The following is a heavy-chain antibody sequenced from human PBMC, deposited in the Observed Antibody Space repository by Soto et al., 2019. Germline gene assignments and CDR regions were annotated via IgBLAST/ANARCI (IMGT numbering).Heavy chain of an antibody. CDR1: GFTFSSYG. J-gene: IGHJ6*02. Sequence: GGSLRLSCAASGFTFSSYGMHWVRQAPGKGLEWVAVIWYDGSKKYYADSVKGRFTISGDNSNNTLYLQMTILRAEDTAVYYCARAVRAELVFDDYYYGMDVWGQGTTVTVSS. CDR2: IWYDGSKK. V-gene: IGHV3-33*01. D-gene: IGHD6-13*01. CDR3: ARAVRAELVFDDYYYGMDV.